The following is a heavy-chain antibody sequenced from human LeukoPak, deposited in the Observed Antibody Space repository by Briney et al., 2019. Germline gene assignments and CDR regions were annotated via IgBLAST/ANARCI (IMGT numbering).Heavy chain of an antibody. CDR1: GFTFTNYT. D-gene: IGHD3-3*01. CDR2: ISYDGSNT. J-gene: IGHJ4*02. CDR3: ARDLALNYDFWSGYFDY. V-gene: IGHV3-30-3*01. Sequence: GGSLRLSCVVSGFTFTNYTMHWVRQAPGKGLEWVAVISYDGSNTYYADSVRGRFTISRDNSKNTLYLQMNRLRVEDTAVYYWARDLALNYDFWSGYFDYWGQGPLVTVSS.